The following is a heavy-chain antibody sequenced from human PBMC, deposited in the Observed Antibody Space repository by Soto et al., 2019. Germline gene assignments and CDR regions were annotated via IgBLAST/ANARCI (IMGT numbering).Heavy chain of an antibody. D-gene: IGHD3-22*01. J-gene: IGHJ6*02. CDR2: IYPGDSDT. CDR3: ARHGXRVYYDNSDYYYYGMDV. Sequence: GESLKISCMGSGYSFTIYWIGWVRQMPGKGLEWMGIIYPGDSDTRYSPSFQGQVTISADKSSSTAYLQWSSLKASDTAMYYCARHGXRVYYDNSDYYYYGMDVWGQGTTVTVSS. V-gene: IGHV5-51*01. CDR1: GYSFTIYW.